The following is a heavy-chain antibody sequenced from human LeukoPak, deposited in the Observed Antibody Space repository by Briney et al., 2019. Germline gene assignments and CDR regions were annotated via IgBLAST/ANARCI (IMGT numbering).Heavy chain of an antibody. J-gene: IGHJ4*02. D-gene: IGHD3-16*02. V-gene: IGHV3-20*04. Sequence: GGSLRLSCAASGFTFDDYGMSWVRQAPGKGLEWVSGINWNGGSTGYADSVKGRFTISRDNAKNSLYLQMNSLRAEDTALYYCARDGVTFGGVIVLPEYYFDYWGQGTLVTVSS. CDR3: ARDGVTFGGVIVLPEYYFDY. CDR1: GFTFDDYG. CDR2: INWNGGST.